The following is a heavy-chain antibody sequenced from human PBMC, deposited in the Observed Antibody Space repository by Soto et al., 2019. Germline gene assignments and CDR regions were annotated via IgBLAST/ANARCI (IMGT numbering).Heavy chain of an antibody. CDR2: IGTAGDT. Sequence: EVQLVESGGGLVQPGGSLRLSCAASGFTFSSYDMHWVRQATGKGLEWVSAIGTAGDTYYPGSVKGRFTISRENAKNSLYLQMNSLRAGDTAVYYCASALYGDYGFDYWGQGTLVTVSS. D-gene: IGHD4-17*01. CDR1: GFTFSSYD. J-gene: IGHJ4*02. CDR3: ASALYGDYGFDY. V-gene: IGHV3-13*01.